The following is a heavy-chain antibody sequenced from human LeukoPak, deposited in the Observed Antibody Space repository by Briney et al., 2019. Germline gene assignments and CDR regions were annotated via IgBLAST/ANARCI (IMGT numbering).Heavy chain of an antibody. CDR2: VSGTGLTT. V-gene: IGHV3-23*01. D-gene: IGHD2-8*01. CDR3: AKELMGFDY. CDR1: GFXFSSYA. Sequence: GGSLRLSCAASGFXFSSYAISWVRQAPGKGLEWVSAVSGTGLTTYYADSVKGRFIVSRDNSKNTVYLQMNSLRGEDAAVYYCAKELMGFDYWGQGTLVTVSS. J-gene: IGHJ4*02.